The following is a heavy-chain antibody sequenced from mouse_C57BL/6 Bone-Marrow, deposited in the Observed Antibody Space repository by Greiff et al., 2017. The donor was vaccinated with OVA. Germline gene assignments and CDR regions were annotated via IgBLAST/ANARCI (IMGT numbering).Heavy chain of an antibody. CDR2: IWSGGST. J-gene: IGHJ3*01. CDR3: ARSYGSSYWFAY. D-gene: IGHD1-1*01. V-gene: IGHV2-2*01. Sequence: QVHVKQSGPGLVQPSQSLSITCTVSGFSLTSYGVHWVRQSPGKGLEWLGVIWSGGSTDYNAAFISRLSISKDNSKSELFLKINTSEADDMYIYYCARSYGSSYWFAYWGQGTLVTVSA. CDR1: GFSLTSYG.